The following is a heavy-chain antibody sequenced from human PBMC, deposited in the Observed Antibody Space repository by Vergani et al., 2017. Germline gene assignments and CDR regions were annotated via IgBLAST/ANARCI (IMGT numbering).Heavy chain of an antibody. D-gene: IGHD6-19*01. Sequence: QEQLVQSGSELSEPGASVKVSCKASGYPFSSYVMNWVRQAPGQGLEWMGWINTNTGNATYAQGFKGRFVFSLDTSVSTAYLQISSLKAEDTAVYYCASGIAVAGTVDYFDYWGQGTLVTVSS. V-gene: IGHV7-4-1*02. J-gene: IGHJ4*02. CDR1: GYPFSSYV. CDR2: INTNTGNA. CDR3: ASGIAVAGTVDYFDY.